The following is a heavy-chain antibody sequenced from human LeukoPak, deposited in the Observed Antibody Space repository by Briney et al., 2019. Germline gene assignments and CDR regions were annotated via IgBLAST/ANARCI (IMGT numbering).Heavy chain of an antibody. J-gene: IGHJ6*03. D-gene: IGHD2-15*01. Sequence: PSETLSLTCTVSGDSISSGDYYWSWIRQPAGKGLEWIGRISSSGSTNYNPSLKRRVTISVDTSKNQFSLKLSSVTAADTAVYYCARTTEGYCRGRSCYSYYYYMDVWGKGTTVTVSS. CDR3: ARTTEGYCRGRSCYSYYYYMDV. V-gene: IGHV4-61*02. CDR2: ISSSGST. CDR1: GDSISSGDYY.